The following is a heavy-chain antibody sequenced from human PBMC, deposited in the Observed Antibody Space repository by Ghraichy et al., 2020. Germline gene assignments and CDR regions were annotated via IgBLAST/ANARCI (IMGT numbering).Heavy chain of an antibody. CDR3: ARADISTGYNDFDY. CDR2: INTKTGNP. J-gene: IGHJ4*02. CDR1: GYTFIRYA. V-gene: IGHV7-4-1*02. D-gene: IGHD3-9*01. Sequence: ASVKVSCKASGYTFIRYAMNWVRQAPGQGLEWMGWINTKTGNPTYAQGFTGRFVFSFDTSVSTAYLQINTLKAEDTAVYYCARADISTGYNDFDYRGQGTLVTVSS.